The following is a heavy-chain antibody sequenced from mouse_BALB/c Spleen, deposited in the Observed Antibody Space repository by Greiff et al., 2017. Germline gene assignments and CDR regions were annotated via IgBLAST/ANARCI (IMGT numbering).Heavy chain of an antibody. Sequence: EVQRVESGPGLVKPSQSLSLTCTVTGYSITSDYAWNWIRQFPGNKLEWMGYISYSGSTSYNPSLKSRISITRDTSKNQFFLQLNSVTTEDTATYYCARNYGSSPGFAYWGQGTLVTVSA. V-gene: IGHV3-2*02. J-gene: IGHJ3*01. CDR3: ARNYGSSPGFAY. CDR2: ISYSGST. CDR1: GYSITSDYA. D-gene: IGHD1-1*01.